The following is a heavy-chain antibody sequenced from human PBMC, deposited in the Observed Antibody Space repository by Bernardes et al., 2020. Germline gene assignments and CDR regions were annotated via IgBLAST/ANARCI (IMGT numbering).Heavy chain of an antibody. Sequence: SETLYLSCSVSGASIGRVYYWSWIRQFPGKGLEWLGYVYYTGTTYYNSSLKSRLSISVDTSENQFSLRLSSVTAADTAVYYCARDSGPTDGRAFEIWGRGTLVTVSS. V-gene: IGHV4-31*03. CDR3: ARDSGPTDGRAFEI. J-gene: IGHJ3*02. CDR1: GASIGRVYY. D-gene: IGHD3-10*01. CDR2: VYYTGTT.